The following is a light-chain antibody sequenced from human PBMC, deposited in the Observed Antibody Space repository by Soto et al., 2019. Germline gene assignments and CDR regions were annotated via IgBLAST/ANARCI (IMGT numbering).Light chain of an antibody. CDR1: QSISYW. Sequence: DIQMTQFPSTLSASVGDRVTITCRASQSISYWFAWYQQKPGKAPNLLIYKASSLESGVPSRFSGSGSGTEFTLTISSLQPDDFATYYCQQYNNYWTFGQGTKVEIK. CDR2: KAS. CDR3: QQYNNYWT. V-gene: IGKV1-5*03. J-gene: IGKJ1*01.